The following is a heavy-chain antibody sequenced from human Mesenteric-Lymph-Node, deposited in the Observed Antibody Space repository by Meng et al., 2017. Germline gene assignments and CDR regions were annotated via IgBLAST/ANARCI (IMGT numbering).Heavy chain of an antibody. Sequence: QLQLQESGPGLGKPSEALSLPCSVSGGSISTSGYYWGWIRQPPGKGLEWIGSIGHSGITYYTPSLKSRFTVSIDTSKSQFSLKLTSVTAADTAVYYCVRSSGWVRTGFDPWGQGTLVTVSS. V-gene: IGHV4-39*01. D-gene: IGHD6-19*01. J-gene: IGHJ5*02. CDR3: VRSSGWVRTGFDP. CDR1: GGSISTSGYY. CDR2: IGHSGIT.